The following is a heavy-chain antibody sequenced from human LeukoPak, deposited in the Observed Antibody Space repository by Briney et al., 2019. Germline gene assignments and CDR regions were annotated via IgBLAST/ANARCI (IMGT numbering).Heavy chain of an antibody. V-gene: IGHV1-69*05. Sequence: SVKVSCKASGGTFSSYAISWVRQAPGQGLEWMGGIIPIFGTANYAQKFQGRVTITTDESTSTAYMELSSLRSEDTAVYYCARDRSRYSSSWYEVGGDYYYYYMDVWGKGTTVTVSS. D-gene: IGHD6-13*01. CDR2: IIPIFGTA. CDR3: ARDRSRYSSSWYEVGGDYYYYYMDV. CDR1: GGTFSSYA. J-gene: IGHJ6*03.